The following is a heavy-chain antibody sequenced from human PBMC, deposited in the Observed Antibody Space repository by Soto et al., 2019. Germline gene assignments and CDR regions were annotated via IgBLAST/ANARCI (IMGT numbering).Heavy chain of an antibody. CDR1: DGCFSVYY. Sequence: SESLCIAWVVYDGCFSVYYWTVIRQPPGKGLEWIGEINDSGSTNYNPSLKSRVTISVDTSKNQFSLKLSSVTAADTAVYYCARGGSYRELNDDFDYWGQGTLVTVSS. CDR3: ARGGSYRELNDDFDY. D-gene: IGHD1-26*01. CDR2: INDSGST. V-gene: IGHV4-34*01. J-gene: IGHJ4*02.